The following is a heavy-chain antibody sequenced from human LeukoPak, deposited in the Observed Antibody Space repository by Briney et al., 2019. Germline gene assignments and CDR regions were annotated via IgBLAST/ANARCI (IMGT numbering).Heavy chain of an antibody. Sequence: SETLSLTCTVSGYSISSGYYWGWIRPPPGKGLEWIGYISYCGSTNYNPSLRSRVTISLDTSKNQFSLRLSSVTAADTAMYYCARLHIVAAGTGWFDPWGQGTLVTVSS. CDR1: GYSISSGYY. J-gene: IGHJ5*02. D-gene: IGHD6-13*01. CDR3: ARLHIVAAGTGWFDP. CDR2: ISYCGST. V-gene: IGHV4-38-2*02.